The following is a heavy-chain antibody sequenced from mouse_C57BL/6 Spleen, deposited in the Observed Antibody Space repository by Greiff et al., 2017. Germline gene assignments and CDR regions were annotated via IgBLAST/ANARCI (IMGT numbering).Heavy chain of an antibody. D-gene: IGHD2-1*01. CDR3: TKEEKIYYGNYGGCAY. Sequence: EVMLVESGEGLVKPGGSLKLSCAASGFTFSSYAMSWVRQTPEKRLEWVAYISSGGDYIYYADTVKGRFTISRDNARNTLYRQMSSLKSEDTAMYYGTKEEKIYYGNYGGCAYWGQGTLVTVSA. CDR1: GFTFSSYA. J-gene: IGHJ3*01. V-gene: IGHV5-9-1*02. CDR2: ISSGGDYI.